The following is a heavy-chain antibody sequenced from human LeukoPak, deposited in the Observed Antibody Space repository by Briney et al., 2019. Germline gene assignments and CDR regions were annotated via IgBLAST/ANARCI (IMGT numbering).Heavy chain of an antibody. Sequence: ASVKVSCKASGYTFTSYGIGWVRQAPGQGLEWMGWISAYNGNTNYAQKLQGRVTMTTDTSTSTAYMELRSLRSDDTAVYYCAREGYIAVVPAASYYYYYGMDVWGQGTTVTVSS. CDR2: ISAYNGNT. J-gene: IGHJ6*02. D-gene: IGHD2-2*01. CDR1: GYTFTSYG. CDR3: AREGYIAVVPAASYYYYYGMDV. V-gene: IGHV1-18*01.